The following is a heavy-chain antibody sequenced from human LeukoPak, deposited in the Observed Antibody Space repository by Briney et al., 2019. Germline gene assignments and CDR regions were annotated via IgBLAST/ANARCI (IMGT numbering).Heavy chain of an antibody. J-gene: IGHJ4*02. D-gene: IGHD6-6*01. CDR3: ARLTRLSTSPDRYYLDY. CDR1: GDSISSYY. V-gene: IGHV4-4*09. CDR2: IYTSGGT. Sequence: SSETLSLTCTVSGDSISSYYWSWIRQPPGKGLEWIGYIYTSGGTNYIPSLKGRVTISIDTSKNQFSLKLSSVTAADSAVYCCARLTRLSTSPDRYYLDYWGQGTLVTVSS.